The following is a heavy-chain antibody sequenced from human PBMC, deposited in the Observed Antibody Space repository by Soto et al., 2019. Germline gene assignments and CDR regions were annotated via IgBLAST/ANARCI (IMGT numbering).Heavy chain of an antibody. CDR3: AKDLIPQLAPDS. CDR1: GFTFSSYA. V-gene: IGHV3-23*01. Sequence: PGGSLRLSCAASGFTFSSYAMSWVRQAPGKGLEWVSAISGSGGSTYYADSVKGRFTISRDNSKNTLYLQMNSLRAENTAVYYCAKDLIPQLAPDSWGQGTLVTVSS. J-gene: IGHJ5*01. CDR2: ISGSGGST. D-gene: IGHD6-13*01.